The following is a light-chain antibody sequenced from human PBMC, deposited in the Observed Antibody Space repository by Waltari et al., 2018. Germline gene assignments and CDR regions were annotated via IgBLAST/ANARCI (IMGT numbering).Light chain of an antibody. J-gene: IGLJ2*01. CDR2: ADS. Sequence: QSALTQPASVSGSPGQSITISCTGTSSDVGSYKLVSWYQQHPGKAPRLMIYADSTRPSGSSNRFSGSKSGNTASLTISGLQAEDEAAYYCCSYAGSSTVKFGEGTYLTVL. CDR1: SSDVGSYKL. V-gene: IGLV2-23*01. CDR3: CSYAGSSTVK.